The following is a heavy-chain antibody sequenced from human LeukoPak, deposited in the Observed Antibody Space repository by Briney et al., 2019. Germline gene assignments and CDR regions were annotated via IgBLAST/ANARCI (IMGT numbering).Heavy chain of an antibody. CDR1: GLTVSSNY. CDR2: ISASGST. CDR3: VREGPRGLAFDI. J-gene: IGHJ3*02. V-gene: IGHV3-53*01. D-gene: IGHD3/OR15-3a*01. Sequence: GGSLRLSCAASGLTVSSNYMSWVRQAPGKGLEWVSPISASGSTSYADSVKGRFTISRDNSKNTLYLQMNGLRVEDTAVYYCVREGPRGLAFDIWGQGTMVTVSS.